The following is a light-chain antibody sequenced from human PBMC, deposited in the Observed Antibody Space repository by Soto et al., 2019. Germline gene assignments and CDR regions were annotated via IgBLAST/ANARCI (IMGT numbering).Light chain of an antibody. CDR1: SSNIGRNF. V-gene: IGLV1-44*01. CDR2: SNN. CDR3: SSQAGSDSLMV. Sequence: QSVLTQPPSASGTPGQRVTISCSGSSSNIGRNFVYWYQLFPGTAPKLFIYSNNQRPSGVPDRFSGSKSANTASLTVSGLQDEDEAEYYCSSQAGSDSLMVFGGGTKLTVL. J-gene: IGLJ2*01.